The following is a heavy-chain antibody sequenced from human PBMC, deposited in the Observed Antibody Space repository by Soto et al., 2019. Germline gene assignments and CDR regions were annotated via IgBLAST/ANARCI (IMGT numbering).Heavy chain of an antibody. CDR1: GYTFTSYG. V-gene: IGHV1-18*01. CDR2: ISAYNGNT. CDR3: ARGSGWPHVPEYHDY. J-gene: IGHJ4*02. D-gene: IGHD6-19*01. Sequence: GASVKVSCKASGYTFTSYGISWVRQAPGQGLEWMGWISAYNGNTNYAQKLQGRVTMTTDTSTSTAYMELRGLRSDDTAVYYCARGSGWPHVPEYHDYWGQGTLVTVSS.